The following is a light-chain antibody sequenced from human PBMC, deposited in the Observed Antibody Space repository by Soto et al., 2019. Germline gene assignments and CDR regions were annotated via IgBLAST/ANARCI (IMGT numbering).Light chain of an antibody. J-gene: IGKJ1*01. V-gene: IGKV3-20*01. Sequence: EIVMTQSPATLSVSPGERATFSCRASQSVSSSYLAWYQQKPGQAPRLLIYGASSRATGIPDRFSGSGSGTDFTLTISRLEPEDFAVYYCQQYGSSRWTFGQGTKVDIK. CDR1: QSVSSSY. CDR3: QQYGSSRWT. CDR2: GAS.